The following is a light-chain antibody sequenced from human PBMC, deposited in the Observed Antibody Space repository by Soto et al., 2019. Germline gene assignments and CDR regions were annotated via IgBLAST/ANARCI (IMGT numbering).Light chain of an antibody. CDR2: SDL. Sequence: QSALTQPPSASGTPGQRVTISCSGGTSNIGTNAVNWYQHLPGTAPSVLIYSDLQRPPGVPDRFSGSKSGASASLDISGLRSEDEADYYCAAWDDSLSGPGWVFGGGTKLTVL. CDR3: AAWDDSLSGPGWV. V-gene: IGLV1-47*02. CDR1: TSNIGTNA. J-gene: IGLJ3*02.